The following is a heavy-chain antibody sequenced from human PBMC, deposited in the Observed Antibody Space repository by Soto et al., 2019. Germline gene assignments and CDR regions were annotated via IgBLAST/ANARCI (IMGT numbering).Heavy chain of an antibody. CDR3: ARHGPQIRLGELSSGMDV. J-gene: IGHJ6*02. CDR1: GYSFTSYW. D-gene: IGHD3-16*02. V-gene: IGHV5-51*01. Sequence: PGESLKISCKGSGYSFTSYWIGWVRQMPGKGLEWMGIIYPGDSDTRYSPSFQGQVTISADKSISTAYLQWSSLKASDTAMYYCARHGPQIRLGELSSGMDVWGQGTTVTVSS. CDR2: IYPGDSDT.